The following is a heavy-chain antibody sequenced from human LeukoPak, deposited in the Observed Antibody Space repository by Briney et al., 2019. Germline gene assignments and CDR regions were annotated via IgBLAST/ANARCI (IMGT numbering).Heavy chain of an antibody. D-gene: IGHD6-13*01. CDR2: ISSSGSSI. V-gene: IGHV3-48*03. Sequence: PGGSLRLSCAASGFTFSSYEMNWVRQAPGKGLEWVSYISSSGSSIYYADSVKGRFTISRDNAKNSLYLQMNSLTAEDTAVYYCERGTGSSSWEYFDYWGQGRLVTVSS. CDR3: ERGTGSSSWEYFDY. CDR1: GFTFSSYE. J-gene: IGHJ4*02.